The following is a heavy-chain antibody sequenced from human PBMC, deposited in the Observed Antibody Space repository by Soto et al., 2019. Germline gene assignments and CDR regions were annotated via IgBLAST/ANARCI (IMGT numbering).Heavy chain of an antibody. V-gene: IGHV1-69*02. Sequence: SVKVSCKASGGTFSGYTISWVRQAPGQGLEWMGRIIPILGIANYAQKFQGRVTITADKSTSTAYMELSSLRSEDTAVYYCARTHRLRWLLYFGGYYGMDVWGQGTTVTVSS. CDR1: GGTFSGYT. CDR3: ARTHRLRWLLYFGGYYGMDV. CDR2: IIPILGIA. D-gene: IGHD3-3*01. J-gene: IGHJ6*02.